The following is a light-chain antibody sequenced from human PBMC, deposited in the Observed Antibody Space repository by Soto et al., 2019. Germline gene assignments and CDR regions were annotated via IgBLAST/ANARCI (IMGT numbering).Light chain of an antibody. CDR1: QSLVHSDGNTY. CDR3: MQGTHWPRT. Sequence: VVMTQSPLSLPVTLGQPASISCTSSQSLVHSDGNTYLNWFQQRPGQSPRRLIYKVSDRDSGVPERFSGSGSGTDFTLKISRVEADDVGVYYCMQGTHWPRTFGQGTKVDIK. V-gene: IGKV2-30*02. J-gene: IGKJ1*01. CDR2: KVS.